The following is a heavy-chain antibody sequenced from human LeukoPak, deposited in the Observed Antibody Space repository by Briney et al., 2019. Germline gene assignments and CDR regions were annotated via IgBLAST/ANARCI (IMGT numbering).Heavy chain of an antibody. D-gene: IGHD2-15*01. J-gene: IGHJ5*02. V-gene: IGHV3-23*01. Sequence: PGGSLRLSCAASGFTFSSYAMSWVRQAPGKGLEWVSVISGSGVSTYYADSLKGRFTISRDNSRNTAYLQMSSLRAEDTAVYYCAQGYCSGDSRYHLNWFDPWGQGTLVTVSS. CDR2: ISGSGVST. CDR1: GFTFSSYA. CDR3: AQGYCSGDSRYHLNWFDP.